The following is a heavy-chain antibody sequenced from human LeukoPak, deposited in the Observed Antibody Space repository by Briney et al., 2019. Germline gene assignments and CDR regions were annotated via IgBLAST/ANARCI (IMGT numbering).Heavy chain of an antibody. CDR2: IWYDGSNN. CDR1: GFTFSSYG. D-gene: IGHD4-17*01. CDR3: ARDPDYGAPPYC. Sequence: PGGSLRLSCAASGFTFSSYGMHWVRQVPGKGLEWVAVIWYDGSNNYYADSVKGRFTISRDNSKNTLYLQMNSLRAEDTAVYYCARDPDYGAPPYCCGQGSLVTVSS. J-gene: IGHJ4*02. V-gene: IGHV3-33*01.